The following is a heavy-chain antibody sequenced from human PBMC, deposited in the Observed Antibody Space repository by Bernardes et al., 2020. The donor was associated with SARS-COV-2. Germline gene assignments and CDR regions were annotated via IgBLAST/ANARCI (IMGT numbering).Heavy chain of an antibody. CDR3: ARGRLGSVGYFDS. CDR2: ISGSRGTI. V-gene: IGHV3-23*01. J-gene: IGHJ4*02. Sequence: GGSLRLSCAASGFTFSSYAMSWVRQAPGKGLEWVSAISGSRGTIYYADSVKGRFTISRDNSKNTLFVQMNSLRAEDTAIYYCARGRLGSVGYFDSWGQGTLLTVSS. D-gene: IGHD3-16*01. CDR1: GFTFSSYA.